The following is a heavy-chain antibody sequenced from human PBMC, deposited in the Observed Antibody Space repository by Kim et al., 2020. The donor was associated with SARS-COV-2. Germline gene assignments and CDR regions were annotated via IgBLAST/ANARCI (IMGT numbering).Heavy chain of an antibody. J-gene: IGHJ6*02. D-gene: IGHD6-13*01. V-gene: IGHV3-21*01. CDR2: ISSSSSYI. CDR3: ARGNEYSSSWYTPERDYYYYGMDV. Sequence: GGSLRLSCAASGFTFSSYSMNWVRQAPGKGLEWVSSISSSSSYIYYADSVKGRFTISRDNAKNSLYLQMNSLRAEDTAVYYCARGNEYSSSWYTPERDYYYYGMDVWGQGTTVTVSS. CDR1: GFTFSSYS.